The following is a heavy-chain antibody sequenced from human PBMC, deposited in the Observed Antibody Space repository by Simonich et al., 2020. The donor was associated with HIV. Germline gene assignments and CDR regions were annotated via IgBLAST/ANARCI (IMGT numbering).Heavy chain of an antibody. CDR1: GGSISTYY. CDR2: IYYSGRT. CDR3: ARRGHYYDSFDL. D-gene: IGHD3-22*01. Sequence: QVQLQESGPGLVKPSETLSLTCTVSGGSISTYYWSWIRQPPGKGLECIGYIYYSGRTNYNPALKSRVTISVDTSKNQFSLKLSSVTAADTAVYYCARRGHYYDSFDLWGRGTLVTVSS. V-gene: IGHV4-59*12. J-gene: IGHJ2*01.